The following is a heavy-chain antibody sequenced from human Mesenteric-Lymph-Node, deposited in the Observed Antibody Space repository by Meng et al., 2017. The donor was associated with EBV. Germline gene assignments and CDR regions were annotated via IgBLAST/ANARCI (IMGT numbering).Heavy chain of an antibody. CDR2: IIPIFGTA. J-gene: IGHJ4*02. Sequence: QVWLVQLGSEVKKPGSSVKVSCKAAGGTFSSYAISWVRQAPGQGLEWMGGIIPIFGTANYAQKFQGRVTITADESTSTAYMELSSLRSEDTAVYYCARGGYSGYDIDYWGQGTLVTVSS. CDR3: ARGGYSGYDIDY. D-gene: IGHD5-12*01. V-gene: IGHV1-69*01. CDR1: GGTFSSYA.